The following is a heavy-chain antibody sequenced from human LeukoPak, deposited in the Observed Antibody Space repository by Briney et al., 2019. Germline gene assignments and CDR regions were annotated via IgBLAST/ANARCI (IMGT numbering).Heavy chain of an antibody. CDR3: ARVIGFGELSLGH. Sequence: ASVKVSCKASGYAFTGYYMHWVRHAPGQGLEWMGWINPKSGGTNYAQKFQGRVTMTRDTSISTAYMELSRLRSDDTAVYFCARVIGFGELSLGHWGQGTLVTVSS. CDR1: GYAFTGYY. D-gene: IGHD3-10*01. J-gene: IGHJ4*02. V-gene: IGHV1-2*02. CDR2: INPKSGGT.